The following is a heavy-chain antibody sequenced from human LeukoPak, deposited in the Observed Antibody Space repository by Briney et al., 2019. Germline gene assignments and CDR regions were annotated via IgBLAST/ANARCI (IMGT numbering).Heavy chain of an antibody. V-gene: IGHV3-21*01. CDR3: ARDSIWFGELLGSRYYFDY. CDR2: ISSSSSYI. CDR1: GFTLSSYS. Sequence: PGGSLRLSCAASGFTLSSYSMNWVRQAPGKGLEWVSSISSSSSYIYYADSVKGRFTISRDNAKNSLYLQMNSLRAEDTAVYYCARDSIWFGELLGSRYYFDYWGQGTLVTVSS. D-gene: IGHD3-10*01. J-gene: IGHJ4*02.